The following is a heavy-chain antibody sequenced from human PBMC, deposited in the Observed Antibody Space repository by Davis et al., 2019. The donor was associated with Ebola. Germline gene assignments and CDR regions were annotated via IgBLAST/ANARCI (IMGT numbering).Heavy chain of an antibody. V-gene: IGHV3-15*01. Sequence: PGGSLRLSCAASGFTFSNAWMSWVRQAPGKGLEWVGRIKSKTDGGTTDYAAPVKGRFTISRDDSKNTLYLQMNSLKTEDTAVYYCTTGGISLRYYDSSGYLTYFDYWGQGTLVTVSS. J-gene: IGHJ4*02. D-gene: IGHD3-22*01. CDR3: TTGGISLRYYDSSGYLTYFDY. CDR1: GFTFSNAW. CDR2: IKSKTDGGTT.